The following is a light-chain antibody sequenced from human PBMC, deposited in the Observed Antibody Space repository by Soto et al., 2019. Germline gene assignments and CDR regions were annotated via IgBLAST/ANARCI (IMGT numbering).Light chain of an antibody. CDR3: QQRSNWRRT. CDR2: DAS. Sequence: EIVLTQSPATRSLSPGERATLSCRASQSVSSYLAWYQQKPGQAPRLLIYDASNRATGIPARFSGSGSGTDFTLTISSLEPEDFAVYYCQQRSNWRRTFGQGTKLEIK. J-gene: IGKJ2*01. V-gene: IGKV3-11*01. CDR1: QSVSSY.